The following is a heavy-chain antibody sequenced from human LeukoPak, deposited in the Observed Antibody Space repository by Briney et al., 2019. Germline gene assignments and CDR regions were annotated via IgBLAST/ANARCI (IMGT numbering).Heavy chain of an antibody. CDR1: GFTFSSHA. CDR3: AKGLAVAGHFDY. J-gene: IGHJ4*02. Sequence: GGSLRLSCAASGFTFSSHAMSWVRQAPGKGLEWVSAISGSGGSTYYADSVKGRFTISRDKSKSTLYLQMNSQRAEDTAVYYCAKGLAVAGHFDYWGQGTLVTVSS. V-gene: IGHV3-23*01. D-gene: IGHD6-19*01. CDR2: ISGSGGST.